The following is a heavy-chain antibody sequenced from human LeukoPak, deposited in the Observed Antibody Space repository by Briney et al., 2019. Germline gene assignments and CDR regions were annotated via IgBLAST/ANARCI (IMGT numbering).Heavy chain of an antibody. Sequence: PSETLSLTCTVSGGSISSHYWSWIRQPPGKGLEWTGYIYYSGSTNYNPSLKSRVTISVDTSKNQFSLKLSSVTAADTAVYYCARVFGNYAAGYYYYYMDVWGKGTTVTVSS. CDR2: IYYSGST. CDR1: GGSISSHY. D-gene: IGHD4-11*01. CDR3: ARVFGNYAAGYYYYYMDV. J-gene: IGHJ6*03. V-gene: IGHV4-59*11.